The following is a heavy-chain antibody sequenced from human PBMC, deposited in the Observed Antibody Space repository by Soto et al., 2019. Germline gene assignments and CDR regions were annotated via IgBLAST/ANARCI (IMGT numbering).Heavy chain of an antibody. D-gene: IGHD2-2*01. V-gene: IGHV1-3*01. J-gene: IGHJ4*02. CDR2: INAGNGNT. Sequence: ASVKVSCKASGYTFTSYAMHCVRHAPGQRLEWMGWINAGNGNTKYSQKFQGRVTITRDTSASTAYMELSSLRSEDTAVYYCARSSFVVVPAVPFDYWGQGTLVTVSS. CDR3: ARSSFVVVPAVPFDY. CDR1: GYTFTSYA.